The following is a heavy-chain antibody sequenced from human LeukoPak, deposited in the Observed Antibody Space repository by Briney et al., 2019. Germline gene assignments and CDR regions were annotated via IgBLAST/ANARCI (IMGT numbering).Heavy chain of an antibody. V-gene: IGHV3-48*03. D-gene: IGHD2-2*03. CDR3: ARTSGYCISTSCYNWFDP. Sequence: QPGGSLRLSCAASGFTFSSYEMNWVRQAPGKGLEWVSYISSSGNTIYYADSVKARFTISRDNAKNSLYLQMNSLRAEDTAVYYCARTSGYCISTSCYNWFDPWGQGTLVTVSS. J-gene: IGHJ5*02. CDR2: ISSSGNTI. CDR1: GFTFSSYE.